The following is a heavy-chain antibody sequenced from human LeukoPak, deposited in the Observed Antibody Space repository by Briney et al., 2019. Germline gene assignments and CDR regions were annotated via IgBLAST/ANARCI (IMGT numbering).Heavy chain of an antibody. D-gene: IGHD5-24*01. CDR3: AKDPRLLMTTRGNWFDP. CDR2: ITGSGSST. V-gene: IGHV3-23*01. Sequence: GGSLRLSCAPSGFTFSSYAMRWVRQAPGKGREWVSGITGSGSSTYYADSVKGRFTISRDNSKNTLYLQMNSLRAEDTAVYYCAKDPRLLMTTRGNWFDPWGQGTLVTVSS. J-gene: IGHJ5*02. CDR1: GFTFSSYA.